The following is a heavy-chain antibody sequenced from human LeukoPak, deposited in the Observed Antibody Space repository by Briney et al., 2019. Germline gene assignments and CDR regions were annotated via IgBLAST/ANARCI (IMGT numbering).Heavy chain of an antibody. D-gene: IGHD1-26*01. CDR1: GGSFSGYY. Sequence: SETLSLTCAVYGGSFSGYYWSWIRQPPGKGLEWIGEINHSGRTNYNPSLKSRVTISVATSKNQFSLKLSSVTAADTAVYYCARGRIVPKRGWFDPWGQGTLLTVSS. J-gene: IGHJ5*02. V-gene: IGHV4-34*01. CDR3: ARGRIVPKRGWFDP. CDR2: INHSGRT.